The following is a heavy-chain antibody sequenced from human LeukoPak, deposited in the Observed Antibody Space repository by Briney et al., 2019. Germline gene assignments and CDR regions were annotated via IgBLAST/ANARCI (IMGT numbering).Heavy chain of an antibody. Sequence: VKVSYKASGYRFTSYGIRWGRQGPGQGRERIGWISAYNGNTNYAQKLQGRVTMTTDTSTSTAYMELRSLRSDDTAVYYCARDGGTGFDYWGQGTLVTVSS. V-gene: IGHV1-18*01. D-gene: IGHD3-16*01. J-gene: IGHJ4*02. CDR1: GYRFTSYG. CDR3: ARDGGTGFDY. CDR2: ISAYNGNT.